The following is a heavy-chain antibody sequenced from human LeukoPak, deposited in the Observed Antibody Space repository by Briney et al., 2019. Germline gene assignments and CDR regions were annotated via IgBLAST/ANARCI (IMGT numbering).Heavy chain of an antibody. V-gene: IGHV4-30-2*01. CDR2: IYHSGST. CDR3: ARGATWYHP. D-gene: IGHD6-13*01. CDR1: GGSISIGGYY. J-gene: IGHJ5*02. Sequence: SETLSLTCTVSGGSISIGGYYWNWFRQPPGKGLEWIGYIYHSGSTYYNPSLKSRVTISVDRSKNQFSLELSSVTAADTAVYYCARGATWYHPWGQGTLVIVSS.